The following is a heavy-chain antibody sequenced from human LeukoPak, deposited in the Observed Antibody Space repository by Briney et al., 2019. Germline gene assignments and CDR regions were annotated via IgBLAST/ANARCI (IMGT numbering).Heavy chain of an antibody. CDR1: GGSISSSSYY. CDR2: IYYSGST. Sequence: SETLSLTCTVSGGSISSSSYYWGWIRQPPGKGLEWIGSIYYSGSTYYNPSLKSRVTISVDTSKNQFSLKLSSVTAADTAVYYCANRGGYDTFDYWGQGILVTVSS. V-gene: IGHV4-39*07. J-gene: IGHJ4*02. D-gene: IGHD5-12*01. CDR3: ANRGGYDTFDY.